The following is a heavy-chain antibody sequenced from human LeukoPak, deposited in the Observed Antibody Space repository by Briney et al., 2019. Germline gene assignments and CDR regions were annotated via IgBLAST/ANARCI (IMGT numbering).Heavy chain of an antibody. CDR2: IKQDGSEK. CDR1: GFTFSNYW. D-gene: IGHD3-3*01. V-gene: IGHV3-7*01. CDR3: ARDNGVVHGVYYMDV. Sequence: GGSLRLSCAASGFTFSNYWMAWVRQAPGKGLEWVADIKQDGSEKLYVKSVRGRFTVSRDHAKMSLFLQLNSLRAEDTAVYYCARDNGVVHGVYYMDVWGKGTTVTVS. J-gene: IGHJ6*03.